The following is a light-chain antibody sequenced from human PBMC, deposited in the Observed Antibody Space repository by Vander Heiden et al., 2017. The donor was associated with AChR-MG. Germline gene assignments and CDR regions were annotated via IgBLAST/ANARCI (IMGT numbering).Light chain of an antibody. Sequence: QSALTQPPSASGSPGQSVTISCPGTSSDVGGYNYVSWYQQHPGKAPKLMIYEVSKRPSGVPDRFSGSKSGSTASLTVSGLQAEDEADYYCSSYAGSNRVFGGGTKLTVL. CDR3: SSYAGSNRV. CDR2: EVS. CDR1: SSDVGGYNY. J-gene: IGLJ3*02. V-gene: IGLV2-8*01.